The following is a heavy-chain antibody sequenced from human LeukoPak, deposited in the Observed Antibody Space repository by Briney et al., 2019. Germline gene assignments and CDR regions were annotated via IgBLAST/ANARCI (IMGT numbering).Heavy chain of an antibody. CDR3: AKSNGSGLVDI. CDR1: GGSISTSNYY. J-gene: IGHJ3*02. Sequence: PSETLSLTCTVSGGSISTSNYYWGWIRQPPGKGLEWIGNIFYSGSTYYSPPLKSRVTISLDTSRNQFSLKLNSVTAADTAVYYCAKSNGSGLVDIWGQGTMVTVSS. D-gene: IGHD3-10*01. V-gene: IGHV4-39*07. CDR2: IFYSGST.